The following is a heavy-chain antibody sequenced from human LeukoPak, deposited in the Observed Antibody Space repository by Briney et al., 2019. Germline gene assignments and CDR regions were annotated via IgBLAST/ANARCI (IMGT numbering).Heavy chain of an antibody. CDR2: IYLSGST. V-gene: IGHV4-4*02. D-gene: IGHD5-12*01. CDR3: ARSQDVDVVTTHRPFDI. Sequence: SETLSLTCAVSGGSISSTNWWNWVRPPPGKGLEWIGEIYLSGSTSYNPSLKSRVTISVDKSKNQFSLKLNSVTAADTALYYCARSQDVDVVTTHRPFDIWGQGTVVTVSS. CDR1: GGSISSTNW. J-gene: IGHJ3*02.